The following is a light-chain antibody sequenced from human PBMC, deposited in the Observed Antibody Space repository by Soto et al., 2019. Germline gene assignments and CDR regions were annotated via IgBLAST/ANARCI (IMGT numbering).Light chain of an antibody. V-gene: IGKV3-20*01. CDR3: QQYGSSQFT. CDR2: GAS. J-gene: IGKJ3*01. CDR1: QSVSRSN. Sequence: EIVLTQSPGTLSLSPGERATLSCRASQSVSRSNLAWYQQKPGQAPRLLIYGASSRSTGIPDKFTGSGSGTDFTLTISRLEPEDFAVYYCQQYGSSQFTFGPGTKVDIK.